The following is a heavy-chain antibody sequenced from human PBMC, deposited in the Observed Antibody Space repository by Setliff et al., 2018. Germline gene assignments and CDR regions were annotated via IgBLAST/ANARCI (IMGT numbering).Heavy chain of an antibody. V-gene: IGHV4-61*09. Sequence: SETLSLTCTVSGDSISSRRNYWGWFRQPAGKELEWIGQIYTSWSTNYNPSLKSRVTISLDTSKNQFSLSLTSVTAEDTAVYYCARDRGSNNSPEDFDYWGLGTLVTVSS. CDR2: IYTSWST. D-gene: IGHD1-1*01. CDR1: GDSISSRRNY. CDR3: ARDRGSNNSPEDFDY. J-gene: IGHJ4*02.